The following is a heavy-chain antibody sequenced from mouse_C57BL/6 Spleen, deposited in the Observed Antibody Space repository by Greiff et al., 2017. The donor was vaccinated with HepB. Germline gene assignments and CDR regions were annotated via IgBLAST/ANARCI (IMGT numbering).Heavy chain of an antibody. CDR2: ISYDGSN. D-gene: IGHD1-1*01. CDR3: ARSNYYGSSYPFAY. CDR1: GYSITSGYY. Sequence: EVQLVESGPGLVKPSQSLSLTCSVTGYSITSGYYWNWIRQFPGNKLEWMGYISYDGSNNYNPSLKNRISITRDTSKNQVFLKLNSVTTEDTATYYCARSNYYGSSYPFAYWGQGTLVTVSA. J-gene: IGHJ3*01. V-gene: IGHV3-6*01.